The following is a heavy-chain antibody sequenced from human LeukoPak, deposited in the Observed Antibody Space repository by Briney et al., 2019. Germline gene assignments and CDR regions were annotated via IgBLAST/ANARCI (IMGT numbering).Heavy chain of an antibody. Sequence: GRSLRLSCAASGFTFSSYGMHWVRQAPGKGLEWVANIKQDGSEKYYVDSVKGRFTISRDNAKNSLYLQMNSLRAEDTAVHYCARDPPYCSGGSCNDYWGQGTLVTVSS. CDR1: GFTFSSYG. J-gene: IGHJ4*02. CDR3: ARDPPYCSGGSCNDY. D-gene: IGHD2-15*01. V-gene: IGHV3-7*03. CDR2: IKQDGSEK.